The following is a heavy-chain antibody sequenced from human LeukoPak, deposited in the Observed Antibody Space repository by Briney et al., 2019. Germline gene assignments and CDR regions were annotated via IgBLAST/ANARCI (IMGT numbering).Heavy chain of an antibody. V-gene: IGHV1-8*01. Sequence: ASVKVSCKASGYTFTSYDINWVRQATGQGLEWMGWMNPNSGNTGYAQKFQGRVTMTRNTSISTAYMELSSLRSEDTAMYYCARGDTYYDFWSGYSHYYYYMDVWGKGTTVTVSS. J-gene: IGHJ6*03. CDR2: MNPNSGNT. D-gene: IGHD3-3*01. CDR1: GYTFTSYD. CDR3: ARGDTYYDFWSGYSHYYYYMDV.